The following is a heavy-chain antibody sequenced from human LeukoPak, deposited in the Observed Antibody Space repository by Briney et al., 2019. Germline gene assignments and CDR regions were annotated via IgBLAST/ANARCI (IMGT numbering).Heavy chain of an antibody. D-gene: IGHD2-2*01. CDR2: INHSGST. J-gene: IGHJ5*02. CDR3: ARFLSVVPAATWFDP. CDR1: GGSFSGYY. Sequence: SETLPLTCAVYGGSFSGYYWSWIRQPPGKGLEWIGEINHSGSTNYNPSLRSRVTISVDTSKNQFSLKLSSVTAADTAVYYCARFLSVVPAATWFDPWGQGTLVTVSS. V-gene: IGHV4-34*01.